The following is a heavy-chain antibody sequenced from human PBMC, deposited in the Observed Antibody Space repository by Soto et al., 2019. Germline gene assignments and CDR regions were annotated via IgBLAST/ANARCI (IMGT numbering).Heavy chain of an antibody. J-gene: IGHJ4*02. D-gene: IGHD3-10*01. CDR3: ARGFGQFNY. CDR1: GFTFNDFE. Sequence: EVQLLESGGGLVQPGGSLRLSCGVSGFTFNDFEMNWVRQAPGKGLEWLAYIDGSGTTKKYADSVRGRFTFSRDNPNKALFLQVSSLSAADTAIYYCARGFGQFNYWGQGTLVSVSS. V-gene: IGHV3-48*03. CDR2: IDGSGTTK.